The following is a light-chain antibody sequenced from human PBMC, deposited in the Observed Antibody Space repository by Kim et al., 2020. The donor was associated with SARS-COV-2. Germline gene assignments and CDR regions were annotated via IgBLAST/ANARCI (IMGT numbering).Light chain of an antibody. J-gene: IGKJ5*01. Sequence: EILMTQSPVTLSVSPGERATLPCRASQSISSNLAWYQQKPGQAPRLLIYGASTRATGIPGRFSGSGSGTEFTLTNTGLQSEDFAVYHCQQYDKWPITFGQGTRLEIK. CDR2: GAS. CDR1: QSISSN. V-gene: IGKV3-15*01. CDR3: QQYDKWPIT.